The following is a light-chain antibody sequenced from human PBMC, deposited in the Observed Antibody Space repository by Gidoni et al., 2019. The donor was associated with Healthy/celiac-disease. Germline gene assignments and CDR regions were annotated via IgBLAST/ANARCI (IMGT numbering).Light chain of an antibody. J-gene: IGKJ3*01. CDR3: MQALQGSSGFT. CDR2: LGS. CDR1: QCLLHSNGYNY. Sequence: DIVMTQSPLSLPVTPGEPASLSFRSSQCLLHSNGYNYLDWYLQKPGQSPQLLIYLGSNRASGVPDRFSGSGSGTDFTLKISRVEAEDVGVYYCMQALQGSSGFTFXPXTKVDIK. V-gene: IGKV2-28*01.